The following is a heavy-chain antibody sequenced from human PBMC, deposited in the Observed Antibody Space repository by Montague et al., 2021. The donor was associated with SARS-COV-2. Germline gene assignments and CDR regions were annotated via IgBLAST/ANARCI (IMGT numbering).Heavy chain of an antibody. D-gene: IGHD3-10*01. J-gene: IGHJ4*02. V-gene: IGHV4-59*01. Sequence: SETLSLTCTVSVGSIGRYYWSWLRQPPGKGLVWVGHIQYSGGNTYSPSFKSRVTISIDTPKNQFSLKLSSVTAADTAVYYCARSLDPSGTYYLPYWGQGTLVTVSS. CDR3: ARSLDPSGTYYLPY. CDR1: VGSIGRYY. CDR2: IQYSGGN.